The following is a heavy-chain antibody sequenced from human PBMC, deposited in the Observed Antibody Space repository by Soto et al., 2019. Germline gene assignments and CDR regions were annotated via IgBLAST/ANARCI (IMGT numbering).Heavy chain of an antibody. V-gene: IGHV4-59*08. CDR2: VYHSGNT. J-gene: IGHJ3*02. CDR1: GSSINDYY. Sequence: PSETLSLTCAVSGSSINDYYWTWIRQSPGKELEWIGFVYHSGNTNYNPSLKSRVAISLDTSKSYFSLKLYSVTAADTAVYYCARRNVVVVAATRGDAFDIWGQGTMVTVSS. CDR3: ARRNVVVVAATRGDAFDI. D-gene: IGHD2-15*01.